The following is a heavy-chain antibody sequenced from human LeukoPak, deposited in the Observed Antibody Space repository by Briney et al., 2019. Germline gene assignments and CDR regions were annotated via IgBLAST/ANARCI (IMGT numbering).Heavy chain of an antibody. CDR3: ARSWGITATVYLDY. Sequence: PGRSLRLSCAAPGFTFDDYAMHWVRQAPGKGLEWVSGISWNSGSICYADSVKGRFTISRDNAKNSLYLQMNSLRAEDTAFYYCARSWGITATVYLDYWGQGTLVTVSS. CDR1: GFTFDDYA. V-gene: IGHV3-9*01. CDR2: ISWNSGSI. J-gene: IGHJ4*02. D-gene: IGHD5-18*01.